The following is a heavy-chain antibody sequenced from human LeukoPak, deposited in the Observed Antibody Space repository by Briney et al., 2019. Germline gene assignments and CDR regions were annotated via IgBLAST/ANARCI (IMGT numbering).Heavy chain of an antibody. CDR1: GFTFSSYW. V-gene: IGHV3-30*02. D-gene: IGHD2-2*01. Sequence: GGSLRLSCAASGFTFSSYWMSWVRQAPGKGLEWVAFIRYDGSNKYYADSVKGRFTISRDNSKNTLYLQMNSLRAEDTAVYYCAKDLAIYCSSTSCSTPGYWGQGTLVTVSS. J-gene: IGHJ4*02. CDR2: IRYDGSNK. CDR3: AKDLAIYCSSTSCSTPGY.